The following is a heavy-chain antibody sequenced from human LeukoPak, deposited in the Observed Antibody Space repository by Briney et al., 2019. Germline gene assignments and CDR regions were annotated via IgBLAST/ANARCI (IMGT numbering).Heavy chain of an antibody. CDR3: ARNMYYYDSSGHSNFDY. CDR1: GYTFTSYY. CDR2: INPSGGST. V-gene: IGHV1-46*01. D-gene: IGHD3-22*01. Sequence: ASVKVSCKASGYTFTSYYMHWVRQAPGQGLEWMGIINPSGGSTSYAQKFQGRVTMTRDMSTSTVYMELSSLRSEDTAVYYCARNMYYYDSSGHSNFDYWGQGTLVTVSS. J-gene: IGHJ4*02.